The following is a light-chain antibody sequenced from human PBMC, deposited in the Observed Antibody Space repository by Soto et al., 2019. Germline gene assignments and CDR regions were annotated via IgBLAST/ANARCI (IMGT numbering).Light chain of an antibody. J-gene: IGLJ3*02. CDR3: TSYTRTRSRKL. CDR2: EVR. CDR1: GYDVGGYNY. Sequence: QSALTQPASVSGSPGQSIAISCTGSGYDVGGYNYVSWYQQHPGQVPKLIIYEVRNRPSGVSDRFSGYKSGNTASRTISGLQADDEADYYCTSYTRTRSRKLFGGGTKLTVL. V-gene: IGLV2-14*01.